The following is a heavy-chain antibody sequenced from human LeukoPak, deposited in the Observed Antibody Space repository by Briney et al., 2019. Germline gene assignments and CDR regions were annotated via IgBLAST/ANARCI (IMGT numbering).Heavy chain of an antibody. V-gene: IGHV4-59*08. D-gene: IGHD1-14*01. CDR1: ECSISHDY. CDR2: IDYSGYT. Sequence: SEALPLTCNNSECSISHDYWLWVRQPPGKGLEWIAYIDYSGYTYYNPSVKSRVTMSIDTSKRQFTLHLRYVSAADTAIYYCTTCARNRYWFAPWGQGIQVTVSS. CDR3: TTCARNRYWFAP. J-gene: IGHJ5*02.